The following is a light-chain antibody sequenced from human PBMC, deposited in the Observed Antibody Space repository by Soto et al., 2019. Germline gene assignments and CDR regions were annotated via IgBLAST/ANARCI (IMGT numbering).Light chain of an antibody. J-gene: IGKJ1*01. CDR3: QQYNSNPRT. CDR2: KAS. CDR1: QSISSW. V-gene: IGKV1-5*03. Sequence: DIQMTQSPSTLSASVGDRVTITYLASQSISSWLAWYQQKTGKDPKIMIYKASSLESGVPSSFSGSGSGTEFTLNLSSLQPDEFATYYCQQYNSNPRTFGQGTKVDIK.